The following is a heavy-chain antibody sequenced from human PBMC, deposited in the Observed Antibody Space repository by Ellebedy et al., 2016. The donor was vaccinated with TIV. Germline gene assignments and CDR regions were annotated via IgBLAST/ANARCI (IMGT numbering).Heavy chain of an antibody. V-gene: IGHV4-34*01. CDR1: GGSFSGYY. CDR3: ARGGITMVRGVGGMDV. CDR2: INHSGST. D-gene: IGHD3-10*01. Sequence: SETLSLXCAVYGGSFSGYYWSWIRQPPGKGLEWIGEINHSGSTNYNPSLKSRVTISVDRSKNQFSLKLSSVTAADTAVYYCARGGITMVRGVGGMDVWGQGTTVTVSS. J-gene: IGHJ6*02.